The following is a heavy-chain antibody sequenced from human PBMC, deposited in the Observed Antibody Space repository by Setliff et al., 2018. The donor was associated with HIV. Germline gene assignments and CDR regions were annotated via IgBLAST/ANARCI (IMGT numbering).Heavy chain of an antibody. J-gene: IGHJ3*01. D-gene: IGHD3-22*01. CDR1: GYTFTNYY. V-gene: IGHV1-46*01. CDR3: ARCYYDSSGPTDAFDF. Sequence: ASVKVSCKASGYTFTNYYIHWVRQAPGQGLEWMGLINPSGGKTSYAKKFQGRLTMTRDTSRSTVYMELSSLRSEDTAMYYCARCYYDSSGPTDAFDFWGQGTVVTVSS. CDR2: INPSGGKT.